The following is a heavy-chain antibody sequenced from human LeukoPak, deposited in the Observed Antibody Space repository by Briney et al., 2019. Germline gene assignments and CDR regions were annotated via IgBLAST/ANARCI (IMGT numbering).Heavy chain of an antibody. Sequence: AGGSLRLSCAASGFIFGDYWMSWVRQAPEKGLGWVGMIKQDGSDIHYVDSVKGRFTISRDNAKNSLYLQMDSLRAEDTAVYYCARDVRRVGVTLYFDYWGQGNLVTVSS. CDR1: GFIFGDYW. CDR2: IKQDGSDI. J-gene: IGHJ4*02. V-gene: IGHV3-7*01. CDR3: ARDVRRVGVTLYFDY. D-gene: IGHD1-26*01.